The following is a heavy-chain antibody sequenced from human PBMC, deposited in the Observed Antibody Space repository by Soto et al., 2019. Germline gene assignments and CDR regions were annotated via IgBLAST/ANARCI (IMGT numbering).Heavy chain of an antibody. Sequence: SETLSLTCTVSGGSISSSSYYWGWIRQPPGKGLEWIGSIYYSGSTYYNPSLKSRVTISVDTSKNQFSLKLSSVTAADTAVYYCARHTKDIVVVPAAIVLTLYYMDVWGKGTTVTVSS. CDR1: GGSISSSSYY. V-gene: IGHV4-39*01. J-gene: IGHJ6*03. D-gene: IGHD2-2*01. CDR2: IYYSGST. CDR3: ARHTKDIVVVPAAIVLTLYYMDV.